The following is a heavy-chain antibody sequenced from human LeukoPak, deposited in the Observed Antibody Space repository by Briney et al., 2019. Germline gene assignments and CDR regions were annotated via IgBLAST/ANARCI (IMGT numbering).Heavy chain of an antibody. CDR2: IIPIFGTA. Sequence: SVKVSCKASGGTFSSYAISWVRQAPGQGLEWMGGIIPIFGTANYAQKFQGRVTITADESTSTAYMELSSLRSEDTAVYYCARDLPPLLWFGELTPWGQGTLVTVSS. CDR3: ARDLPPLLWFGELTP. J-gene: IGHJ5*02. CDR1: GGTFSSYA. V-gene: IGHV1-69*13. D-gene: IGHD3-10*01.